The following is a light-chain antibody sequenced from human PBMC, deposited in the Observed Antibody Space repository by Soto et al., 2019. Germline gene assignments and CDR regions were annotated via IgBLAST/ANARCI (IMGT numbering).Light chain of an antibody. CDR1: TSDIGRYNY. CDR3: SSYTSGATVI. Sequence: QSALTQPASMSGSPGQSVSISCNGTTSDIGRYNYVSWHQQLPGKAPTLIVFEVSHRPSGVSDRFSGSKSGHKASLTISGLRPEDEADYYCSSYTSGATVIFGGGTKLTVL. V-gene: IGLV2-14*01. CDR2: EVS. J-gene: IGLJ2*01.